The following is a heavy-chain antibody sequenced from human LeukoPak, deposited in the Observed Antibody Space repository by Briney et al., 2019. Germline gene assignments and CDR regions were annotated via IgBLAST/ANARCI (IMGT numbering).Heavy chain of an antibody. V-gene: IGHV4-34*01. D-gene: IGHD6-13*01. CDR3: ARLGIAAAGTRWFDP. CDR2: INHSGST. CDR1: GGSFSGYY. Sequence: PSETLSLTCAVYGGSFSGYYWSRIRQPPGKGLEWIGEINHSGSTNYNPSLKSRVTISVDTSKNQFSLKLSSVTAADTAVYYCARLGIAAAGTRWFDPWGQGTLVTVSS. J-gene: IGHJ5*02.